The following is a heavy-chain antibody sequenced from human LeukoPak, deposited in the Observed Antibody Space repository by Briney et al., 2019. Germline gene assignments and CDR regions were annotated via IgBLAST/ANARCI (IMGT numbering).Heavy chain of an antibody. J-gene: IGHJ4*02. CDR3: ARYRYSNYFFDY. D-gene: IGHD4-11*01. CDR2: IYSGGST. Sequence: GGSLRLSCAVSGFTVSSNYMSWVRQAPGKGLNWVSIIYSGGSTSYADSVKGRFTISRDNSKNTLYLQMSSLRAEDTAVYYCARYRYSNYFFDYWGQGTLVTVSS. CDR1: GFTVSSNY. V-gene: IGHV3-53*01.